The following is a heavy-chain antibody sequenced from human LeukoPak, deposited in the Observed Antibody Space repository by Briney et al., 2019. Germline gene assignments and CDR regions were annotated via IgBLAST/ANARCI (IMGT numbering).Heavy chain of an antibody. CDR1: GFTFGDYA. CDR2: IRSKAYGGTT. Sequence: GSLRLSCTASGFTFGDYAMSWFRQAPGKGLEWVGFIRSKAYGGTTEYAASVKGRFTISRDDSKSIAYLQMNSLKTEDTAVYYCTRDQLWFGLYGMDVWGQGTTVTVSS. D-gene: IGHD3-10*01. V-gene: IGHV3-49*03. CDR3: TRDQLWFGLYGMDV. J-gene: IGHJ6*02.